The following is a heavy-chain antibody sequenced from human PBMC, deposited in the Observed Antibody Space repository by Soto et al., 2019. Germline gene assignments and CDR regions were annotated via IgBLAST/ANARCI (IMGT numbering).Heavy chain of an antibody. CDR3: AKSWGREGNNHGPEPHDI. J-gene: IGHJ3*02. Sequence: GGSLRLSCAASGFTFSSYAMSWVRQAPGKGLEWVSAISGGGGSTYYADSVRGRFAISRDNWKNTLYLQMNSLRAEDTAVYYCAKSWGREGNNHGPEPHDISAQRTMVPVSS. D-gene: IGHD3-16*01. CDR2: ISGGGGST. V-gene: IGHV3-23*01. CDR1: GFTFSSYA.